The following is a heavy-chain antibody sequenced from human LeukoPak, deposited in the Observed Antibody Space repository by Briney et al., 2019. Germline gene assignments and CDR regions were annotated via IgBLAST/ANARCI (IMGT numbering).Heavy chain of an antibody. J-gene: IGHJ4*02. V-gene: IGHV3-30*18. D-gene: IGHD2-2*02. CDR1: GFTFSSYG. CDR2: ISYDGSNK. CDR3: AKIPKYPSGFDY. Sequence: GGSLRLSCAASGFTFSSYGMHWVRQAPGKGLEWVAVISYDGSNKYYADSVKGRFTISRDNSKNTLYLQMNSLRAEDTAVYYCAKIPKYPSGFDYWGQGTLVTVSS.